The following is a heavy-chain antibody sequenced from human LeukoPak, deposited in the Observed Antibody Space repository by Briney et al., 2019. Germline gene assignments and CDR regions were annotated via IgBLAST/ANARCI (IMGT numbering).Heavy chain of an antibody. Sequence: SETLSLTCTVSGGSISSYYWSWIRQPPGKGLEWIGYIYYSGSTNYNPSLKRRVTISVDTSKNQFSLKLRSVTAADTAVYYCARVEDYYDSSGYYTLGWYFDLWGRGTLVTVSS. CDR2: IYYSGST. V-gene: IGHV4-59*01. D-gene: IGHD3-22*01. CDR3: ARVEDYYDSSGYYTLGWYFDL. J-gene: IGHJ2*01. CDR1: GGSISSYY.